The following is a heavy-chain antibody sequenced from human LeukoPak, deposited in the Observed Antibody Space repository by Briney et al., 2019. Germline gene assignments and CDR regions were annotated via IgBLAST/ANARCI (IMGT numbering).Heavy chain of an antibody. CDR3: ARDLSQYQPHLRFDP. D-gene: IGHD2-2*01. V-gene: IGHV1-2*06. J-gene: IGHJ5*02. CDR2: INPSSGGT. Sequence: ASVKVCCKASGYTFTGQYLHWVRQAHGQGLEWRGRINPSSGGTNYAHRFKGRVTLTRYTSINTANMDLSGLRSDDTAVYFCARDLSQYQPHLRFDPGAQETVLSVPS. CDR1: GYTFTGQY.